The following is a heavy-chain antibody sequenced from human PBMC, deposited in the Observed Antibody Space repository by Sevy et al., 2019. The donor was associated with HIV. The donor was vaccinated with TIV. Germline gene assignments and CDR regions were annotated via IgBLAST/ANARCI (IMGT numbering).Heavy chain of an antibody. CDR2: IKGDGSDK. CDR1: GFTFSVYW. Sequence: GGSLRLSCAASGFTFSVYWMNWVRQAPGKGLEWVANIKGDGSDKNYVDSVEGRFTISRDNGKNLLYLQMNSLRVEDTAVYYCAHETIRRFDSWGQGTLVTVSS. CDR3: AHETIRRFDS. D-gene: IGHD5-12*01. V-gene: IGHV3-7*01. J-gene: IGHJ4*02.